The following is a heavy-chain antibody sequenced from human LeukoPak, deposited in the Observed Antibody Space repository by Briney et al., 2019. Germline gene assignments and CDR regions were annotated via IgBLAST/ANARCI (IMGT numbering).Heavy chain of an antibody. V-gene: IGHV3-30-3*02. CDR2: ISYNENSK. CDR3: AKPYDVEYSNHEVAFDI. J-gene: IGHJ3*02. Sequence: PGRSLRLSCAASGFTFSRYAMHWVRQAPGKGLEWVALISYNENSKDYADSVKGRFTVSRDDSKNTLYLQMNSLRAEDTAVYYCAKPYDVEYSNHEVAFDIWGQGTMVTVSS. D-gene: IGHD6-6*01. CDR1: GFTFSRYA.